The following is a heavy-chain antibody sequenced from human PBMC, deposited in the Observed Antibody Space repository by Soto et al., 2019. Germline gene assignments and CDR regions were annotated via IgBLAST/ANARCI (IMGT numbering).Heavy chain of an antibody. J-gene: IGHJ5*01. CDR1: RFTFSSYA. CDR3: VKEAVPAPWELRFDC. D-gene: IGHD1-26*01. CDR2: ISGSGGST. V-gene: IGHV3-23*01. Sequence: GGSLRLSCAASRFTFSSYAMSWVRQAPGKGLEWVSGISGSGGSTYYADSVKGRFTISRDNSKNTLYLQMNSLRAEDTAVYYCVKEAVPAPWELRFDCWGQGTLVTVSS.